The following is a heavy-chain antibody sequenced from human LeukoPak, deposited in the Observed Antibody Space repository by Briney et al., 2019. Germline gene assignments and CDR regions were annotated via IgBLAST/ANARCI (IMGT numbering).Heavy chain of an antibody. CDR1: GFTFSSYA. J-gene: IGHJ4*02. V-gene: IGHV3-23*01. Sequence: GGSLRLPCAASGFTFSSYAMSWVRQAPGKGLEWVSAISGSGGSTYYADSVKGRFTLSRDNSKNTVYLQMNSLRAEDTAVYYCAKDSVGVAGPDYWGQGTQVTVSS. CDR2: ISGSGGST. CDR3: AKDSVGVAGPDY. D-gene: IGHD6-19*01.